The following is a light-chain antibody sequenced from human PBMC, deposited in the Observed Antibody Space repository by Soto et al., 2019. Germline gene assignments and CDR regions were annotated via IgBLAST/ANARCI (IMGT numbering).Light chain of an antibody. CDR3: QQYNSYSPWT. Sequence: DIQMTQSPSTLSASVGDRVTITCRASQSISSWLAWYQQKPGKAPKLLIHKASIVESGGPSRFSGSGSGTVFTLTISGLQPDDFATYSCQQYNSYSPWTIGQGTKVEI. V-gene: IGKV1-5*03. J-gene: IGKJ1*01. CDR1: QSISSW. CDR2: KAS.